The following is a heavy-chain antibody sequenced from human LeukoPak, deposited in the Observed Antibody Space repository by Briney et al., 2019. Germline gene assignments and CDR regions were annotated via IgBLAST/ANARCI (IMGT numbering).Heavy chain of an antibody. CDR3: ARDGAAAGLRFDY. CDR2: INPSGGST. CDR1: GFTFTNYN. Sequence: ASVKVSCKASGFTFTNYNLHWVRQAPGQRLEWMGIINPSGGSTNYAQNFQGRVTMTTDTSTSTAYMELRSLRSDDTAVYYCARDGAAAGLRFDYWGQGTLVTVSS. J-gene: IGHJ4*02. V-gene: IGHV1-46*01. D-gene: IGHD6-13*01.